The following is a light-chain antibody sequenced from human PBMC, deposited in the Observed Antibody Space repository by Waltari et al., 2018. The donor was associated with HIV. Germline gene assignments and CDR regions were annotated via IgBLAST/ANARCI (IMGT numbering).Light chain of an antibody. Sequence: QPVLTQPPSVTAAPGQTVTISCSGTNSNISTIYFSRYQPFPGPVPKLLIYDNNKRFSGVPDRFSGSKSGTSATLDITGLQTGDEAHEYCGTWDTSLSAGVFGGGTKVTVL. CDR1: NSNISTIY. CDR3: GTWDTSLSAGV. J-gene: IGLJ2*01. CDR2: DNN. V-gene: IGLV1-51*01.